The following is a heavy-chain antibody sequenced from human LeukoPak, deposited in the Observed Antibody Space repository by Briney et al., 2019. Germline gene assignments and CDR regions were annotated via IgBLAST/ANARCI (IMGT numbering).Heavy chain of an antibody. D-gene: IGHD2-15*01. CDR3: AGGYCSGGSCYSWYYYYGMDV. J-gene: IGHJ6*02. Sequence: ASVKVSCKASGGTFSSYAISWVRQAPGQGLEWMGGIIPIFGTANYAQKFQGRVTITADESTSTAYMELSSLRSEDTAVYYCAGGYCSGGSCYSWYYYYGMDVWGQGTTVTVSS. CDR1: GGTFSSYA. CDR2: IIPIFGTA. V-gene: IGHV1-69*13.